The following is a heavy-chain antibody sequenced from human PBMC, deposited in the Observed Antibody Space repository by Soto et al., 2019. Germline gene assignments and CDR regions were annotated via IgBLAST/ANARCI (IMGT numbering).Heavy chain of an antibody. V-gene: IGHV6-1*01. CDR2: TYYRSKWYN. CDR1: GDSVSSNSAA. Sequence: KQSQTLSLTCAISGDSVSSNSAAWNWIRQSPSRGLEWLGRTYYRSKWYNDYAVSVKSRITINPDTSKNQFSLQLNSVTPEDTAVYYCARNWGLGGANAFDIWGQGTMVTVSS. CDR3: ARNWGLGGANAFDI. J-gene: IGHJ3*02. D-gene: IGHD7-27*01.